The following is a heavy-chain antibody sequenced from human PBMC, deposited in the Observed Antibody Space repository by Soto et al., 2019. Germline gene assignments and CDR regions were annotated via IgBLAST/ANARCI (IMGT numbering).Heavy chain of an antibody. V-gene: IGHV4-59*08. Sequence: PSETLSLTCTVSGGSISSYYWSWIRQPPGKGLEWIGYIYYSGSTNYDPSLKSRVTIPVDTSKNQFSLKLSSVTAADTAVYYCARQRYRSPFDPWGQGTLVTVSS. D-gene: IGHD6-19*01. CDR1: GGSISSYY. CDR2: IYYSGST. J-gene: IGHJ5*02. CDR3: ARQRYRSPFDP.